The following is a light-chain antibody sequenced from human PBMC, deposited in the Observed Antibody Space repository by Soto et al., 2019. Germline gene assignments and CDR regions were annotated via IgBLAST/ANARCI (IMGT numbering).Light chain of an antibody. Sequence: QSVLTQPPSVSGAPGQRVTISCTGSSSNIGAGYDVHWYQQLPGTAPQLLIYGNSKRPSGVPDRFSGPKSGTPAPLAITGLRAEDEADYYCQSYDSSRSVVFGGGTKLPVL. V-gene: IGLV1-40*01. CDR1: SSNIGAGYD. J-gene: IGLJ2*01. CDR2: GNS. CDR3: QSYDSSRSVV.